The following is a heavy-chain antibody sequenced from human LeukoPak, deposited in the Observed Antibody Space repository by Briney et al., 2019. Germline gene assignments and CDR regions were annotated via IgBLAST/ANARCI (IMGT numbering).Heavy chain of an antibody. J-gene: IGHJ4*02. D-gene: IGHD3-10*01. CDR1: GGSFSGYY. CDR3: ARGGWYNYGSGSYGFFDY. V-gene: IGHV4-34*01. Sequence: PSETLSLTCAVYGGSFSGYYWSWIRQPPGKGLEWIGEINHSGSTNYNPSLKSRVTISVDTSKNQFSLKLSSVTAADTAVYYCARGGWYNYGSGSYGFFDYWGQGTLVTVSS. CDR2: INHSGST.